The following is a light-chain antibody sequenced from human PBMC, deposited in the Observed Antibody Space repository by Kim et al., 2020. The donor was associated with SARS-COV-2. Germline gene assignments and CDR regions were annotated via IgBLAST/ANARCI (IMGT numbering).Light chain of an antibody. CDR3: SSYTSSSIVV. V-gene: IGLV2-14*03. J-gene: IGLJ2*01. Sequence: QSALTQPASVSGSPGQSITISCTGTSSDVGGYNYVSWYQQHPGKAPKLMIYDVSNRPSGVSNLFSGSKSGNTASLTISGLQAEDEADYYCSSYTSSSIVVFGGGTQLTVL. CDR1: SSDVGGYNY. CDR2: DVS.